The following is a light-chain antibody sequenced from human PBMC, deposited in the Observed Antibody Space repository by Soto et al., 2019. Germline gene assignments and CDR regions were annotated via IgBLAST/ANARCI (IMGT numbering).Light chain of an antibody. CDR3: QQRSNWPWT. Sequence: ETVLTQSPGSLSLSLGDRATLSCRASQTVSNSYLAWYQQKPGQAPRLLIYGTSSRATGIPDRFSGSGSGTDFTLTISSLDPDDFAVYYCQQRSNWPWTFGQGTKVDIK. V-gene: IGKV3D-20*02. CDR1: QTVSNSY. J-gene: IGKJ1*01. CDR2: GTS.